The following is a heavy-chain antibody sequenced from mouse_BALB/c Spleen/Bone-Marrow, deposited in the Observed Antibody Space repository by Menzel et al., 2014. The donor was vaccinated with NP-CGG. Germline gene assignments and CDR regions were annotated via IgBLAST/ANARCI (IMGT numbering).Heavy chain of an antibody. Sequence: EVQLQQSGGGLVRPGGSRRLSCAASGFTFSSFGMHWVRQAPEKGLEWVAYISSGSSTIFYVDTVKGRFTISRDNPKNTLFLQMTSLRSEDTAMYYCTRGGNWDDFDVWGAGTTVTVSS. CDR2: ISSGSSTI. V-gene: IGHV5-17*02. D-gene: IGHD4-1*01. CDR3: TRGGNWDDFDV. J-gene: IGHJ1*01. CDR1: GFTFSSFG.